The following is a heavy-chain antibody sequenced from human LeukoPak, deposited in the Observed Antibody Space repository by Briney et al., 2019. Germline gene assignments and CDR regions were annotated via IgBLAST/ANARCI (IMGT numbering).Heavy chain of an antibody. CDR3: ARELMVRGIIRKNFDS. CDR1: GVSISSSNSY. V-gene: IGHV4-39*02. Sequence: SETLSLTCTVSGVSISSSNSYWGWIRQPPGKGLEWIGSIYYSGNTYYNASLKSQVSISIDTSKNQFSLRLTSVTAADTAVYYCARELMVRGIIRKNFDSWGQGTLVTVSS. CDR2: IYYSGNT. D-gene: IGHD3-10*01. J-gene: IGHJ4*02.